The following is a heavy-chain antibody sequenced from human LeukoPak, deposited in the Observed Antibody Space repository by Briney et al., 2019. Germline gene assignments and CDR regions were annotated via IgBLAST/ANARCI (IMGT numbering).Heavy chain of an antibody. D-gene: IGHD2-2*01. V-gene: IGHV3-21*01. CDR3: AREAVVVPAAGIPYYYYYMDV. Sequence: PGGSLRLSCAASGFTFSSYSMNWVRQAPGKGLEWVSSISSSSSYIYYADSVKGRFTISRDNAKNSLYLQMNSLRAEDTAVYYCAREAVVVPAAGIPYYYYYMDVWGKGTTVTVSS. CDR1: GFTFSSYS. CDR2: ISSSSSYI. J-gene: IGHJ6*03.